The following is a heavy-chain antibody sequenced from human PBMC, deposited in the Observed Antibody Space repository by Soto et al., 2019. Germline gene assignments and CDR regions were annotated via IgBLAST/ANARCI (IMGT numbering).Heavy chain of an antibody. D-gene: IGHD2-15*01. CDR2: IIPILGIA. CDR3: ARDRDCFFFFGGGSCYSWFDP. V-gene: IGHV1-69*08. CDR1: GGTFSSYT. Sequence: QVQLVQSGAEVKKPGSSVKVSCKASGGTFSSYTISWVRQAPGQGLEWMGRIIPILGIANYAQKFQGRVTITADKSTSTAYMELSSLRSEDTAVYYCARDRDCFFFFGGGSCYSWFDPWGQGTLVTVSS. J-gene: IGHJ5*02.